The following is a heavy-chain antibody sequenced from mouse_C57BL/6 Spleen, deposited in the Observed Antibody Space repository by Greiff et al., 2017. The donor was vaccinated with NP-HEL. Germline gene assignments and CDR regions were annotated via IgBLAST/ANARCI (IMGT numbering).Heavy chain of an antibody. D-gene: IGHD2-4*01. CDR1: GYTFTDYY. Sequence: QVQLKESGAELVRPGASVKLSCKASGYTFTDYYINWVKQRPGQGLEWIARIYPGSGNTYYNEKFKGKATLTAEKSSSTAYMQLSSLTSEDSAVYFCARDYDYRFAYWGQGTLVTVSA. CDR3: ARDYDYRFAY. CDR2: IYPGSGNT. J-gene: IGHJ3*01. V-gene: IGHV1-76*01.